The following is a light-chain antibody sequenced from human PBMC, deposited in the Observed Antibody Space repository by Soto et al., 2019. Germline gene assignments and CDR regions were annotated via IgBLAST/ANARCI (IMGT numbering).Light chain of an antibody. Sequence: QSVLTQPATVSGSPGQSITISCTGSRSDIGVYNYVSWYQQFPGKAPKLMIYEVSNRPSGVSSRSAGSKSDNTASLTISGVQAEDEADYYCTAYTTSTTGVFGGGTKLTVL. CDR1: RSDIGVYNY. J-gene: IGLJ3*02. CDR3: TAYTTSTTGV. V-gene: IGLV2-14*01. CDR2: EVS.